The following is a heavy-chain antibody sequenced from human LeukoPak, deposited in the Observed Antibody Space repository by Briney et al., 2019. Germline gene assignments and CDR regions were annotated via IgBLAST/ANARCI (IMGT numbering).Heavy chain of an antibody. V-gene: IGHV1-18*03. CDR1: GYRLRNHG. Sequence: GASVKVSCKASGYRLRNHGISWVRQAPGQGLEWMGWIGADSGDTHGDTHYAEKLQGRVTMTTDTSTDTAYMDLRSLTSDDMAVYYCARGSSPYNWYFDLWGRGTLVTVSS. CDR3: ARGSSPYNWYFDL. J-gene: IGHJ2*01. D-gene: IGHD4-11*01. CDR2: IGADSGDTHGDT.